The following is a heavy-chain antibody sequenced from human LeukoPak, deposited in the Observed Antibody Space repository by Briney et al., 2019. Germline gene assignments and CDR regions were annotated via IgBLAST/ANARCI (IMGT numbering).Heavy chain of an antibody. V-gene: IGHV1-2*02. D-gene: IGHD3-10*01. J-gene: IGHJ4*02. CDR1: GYTFTGYY. CDR3: VTSSAVGGAQRAFDY. Sequence: ASVKVSCKASGYTFTGYYIHWVRQAPGQGLEWLGWINPNAGDTKYAQKFQGRVTVTRDTSISTAYMELSRLRSDVTAVYYCVTSSAVGGAQRAFDYWGQGTLVTVSS. CDR2: INPNAGDT.